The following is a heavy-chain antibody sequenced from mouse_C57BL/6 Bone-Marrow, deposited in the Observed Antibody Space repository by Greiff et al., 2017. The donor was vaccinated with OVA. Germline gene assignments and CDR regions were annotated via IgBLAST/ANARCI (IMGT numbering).Heavy chain of an antibody. CDR2: INPGSGGT. V-gene: IGHV1-54*01. D-gene: IGHD2-3*01. CDR3: ARHDGYYPSYAMDY. Sequence: QVQLQQSGAELVRPGTSVKVSCKASGYAFTNYLIEWVKQRPGQGLEWIGVINPGSGGTNYNEKFKGKATLTADKSSSTAYMQLSSLTSEDSAVYFCARHDGYYPSYAMDYWGQGTSVTVSS. CDR1: GYAFTNYL. J-gene: IGHJ4*01.